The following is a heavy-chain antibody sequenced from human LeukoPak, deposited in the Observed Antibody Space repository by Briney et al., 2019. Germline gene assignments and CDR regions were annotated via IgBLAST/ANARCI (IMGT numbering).Heavy chain of an antibody. CDR1: GYTFTGYY. CDR3: ARVQCCDVGKSFLFDY. V-gene: IGHV1-2*02. Sequence: ASVKVSCKASGYTFTGYYMHWVRQAPGQGLEWMGWINPNSGGTNYAQKFQGRVTMTRDTSISTAYMELSRLRSDDTAVFYCARVQCCDVGKSFLFDYWGQGTLVTASS. D-gene: IGHD1-26*01. J-gene: IGHJ4*02. CDR2: INPNSGGT.